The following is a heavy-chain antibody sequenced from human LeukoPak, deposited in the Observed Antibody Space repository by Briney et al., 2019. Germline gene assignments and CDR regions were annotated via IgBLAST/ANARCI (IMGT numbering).Heavy chain of an antibody. CDR1: GFTFSSYG. V-gene: IGHV3-30*18. Sequence: PGRSLRLSCAASGFTFSSYGMHWVRQAPGKGLEWVAVISYDGSNKYYADSVKGRFTISRDNSKNTLYLQMNSPRAEDTAVYYCAKRSSYYDFWSGPYGMDVWGQGTTVTVSS. D-gene: IGHD3-3*01. CDR2: ISYDGSNK. CDR3: AKRSSYYDFWSGPYGMDV. J-gene: IGHJ6*02.